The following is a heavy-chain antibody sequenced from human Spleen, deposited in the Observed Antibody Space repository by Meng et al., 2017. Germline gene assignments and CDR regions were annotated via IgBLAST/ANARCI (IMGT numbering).Heavy chain of an antibody. J-gene: IGHJ4*02. D-gene: IGHD6-25*01. CDR2: INPKSGDT. CDR1: GYNFPDYY. V-gene: IGHV1-2*06. CDR3: ARDEDISAAGKLFGDY. Sequence: VQLVRPGAGVKKPGASVKASCKPSGYNFPDYYIHWVRRAPGQGLEWMGRINPKSGDTHYAQKFQARVTMTGDTSISTAYMELSGLRSDDTAMYYCARDEDISAAGKLFGDYWGQGTLVTVSS.